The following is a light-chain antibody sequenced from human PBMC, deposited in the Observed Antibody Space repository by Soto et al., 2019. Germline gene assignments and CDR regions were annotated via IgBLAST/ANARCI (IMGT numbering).Light chain of an antibody. CDR1: QSVSNN. CDR2: GAS. V-gene: IGKV3D-15*01. J-gene: IGKJ5*01. CDR3: QQYNNRPPIT. Sequence: IKMPQSPATLSVSPRERAPLSCRASQSVSNNYLAWYQQKPRQAPSLLIYGASNRATSIPDRFSSSGSATEFTLTISSLQSEDFAVYYCQQYNNRPPITCGQGTRLEIK.